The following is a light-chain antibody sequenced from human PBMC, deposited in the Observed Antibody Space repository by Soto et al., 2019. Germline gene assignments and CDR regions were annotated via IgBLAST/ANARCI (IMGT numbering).Light chain of an antibody. Sequence: IVMTQSPATLPVSPGERATLSCRASQSVSSSYLAWYQQKPGQAPRLLIYGASSRATGIPERFSGSGSGTDFTLTISRLEPEDFAVYYCQQYGSSTWTFGQGTKVDIK. V-gene: IGKV3-20*01. J-gene: IGKJ1*01. CDR3: QQYGSSTWT. CDR1: QSVSSSY. CDR2: GAS.